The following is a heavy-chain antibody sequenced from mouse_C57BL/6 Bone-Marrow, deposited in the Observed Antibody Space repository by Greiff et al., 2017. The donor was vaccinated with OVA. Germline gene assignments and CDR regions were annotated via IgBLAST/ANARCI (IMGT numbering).Heavy chain of an antibody. CDR1: GFTFSDYG. V-gene: IGHV5-15*01. CDR2: ISNLAYSI. Sequence: EVMLVESGGGLVQPGGSLKLSCAASGFTFSDYGMAWVRQAPRKGPEWVAFISNLAYSIYYADTVTGRFTISRENAKNTLYLEMSSLRSEDTAMYYCARQGDSSGYDYAMDYWGQGTSVTVSS. J-gene: IGHJ4*01. D-gene: IGHD3-2*02. CDR3: ARQGDSSGYDYAMDY.